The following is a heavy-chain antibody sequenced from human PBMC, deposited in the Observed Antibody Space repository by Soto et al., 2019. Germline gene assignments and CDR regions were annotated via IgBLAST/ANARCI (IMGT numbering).Heavy chain of an antibody. CDR3: ARDQGGDLDS. V-gene: IGHV4-31*03. CDR1: GASIGRGGYY. J-gene: IGHJ4*02. Sequence: QVQLQESGPGVVKPSQTLSLTCTVSGASIGRGGYYWTWVRQLPGKALEWIGHIHYSGETFYKASLXGRVXMXVDTSTNQFSMNLASVTAADTAVYYCARDQGGDLDSWGQGSLVTVSS. CDR2: IHYSGET. D-gene: IGHD2-21*01.